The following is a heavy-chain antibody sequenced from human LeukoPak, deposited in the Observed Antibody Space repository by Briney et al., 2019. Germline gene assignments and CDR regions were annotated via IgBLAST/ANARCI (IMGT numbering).Heavy chain of an antibody. CDR2: IIPIFGTA. J-gene: IGHJ4*02. D-gene: IGHD6-19*01. CDR1: GGTFSSYA. Sequence: GASVKVSCKASGGTFSSYAISWVRQAPGQGLEWMGGIIPIFGTANYAQKFQGRVTITADESTSTVYMELSSLRSEDTAVYYCARGEVAGTHNDYWGQGTLVTVSS. CDR3: ARGEVAGTHNDY. V-gene: IGHV1-69*13.